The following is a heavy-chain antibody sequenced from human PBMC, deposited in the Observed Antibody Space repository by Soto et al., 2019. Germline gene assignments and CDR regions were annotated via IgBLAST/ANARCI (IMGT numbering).Heavy chain of an antibody. V-gene: IGHV1-2*04. Sequence: ASVKVSCKASGYTFTGYYMHWVRQAPGQGLEWMGWINPNSGGTNYAQKFQGWVTMTRDTSISTAYMELSRLRSDDTAVYYCARDAAAGKRYYYHSYYMDVWGKGTTVTVSS. J-gene: IGHJ6*03. CDR1: GYTFTGYY. D-gene: IGHD6-13*01. CDR2: INPNSGGT. CDR3: ARDAAAGKRYYYHSYYMDV.